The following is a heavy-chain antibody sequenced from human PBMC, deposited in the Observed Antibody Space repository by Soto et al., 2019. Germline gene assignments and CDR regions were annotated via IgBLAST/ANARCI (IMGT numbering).Heavy chain of an antibody. CDR2: IRGSGASP. CDR3: ARSIAAACPGIDY. CDR1: GFTFSNYA. Sequence: GGSLGLSCAASGFTFSNYAMSWVRQVPERGLQWVAGIRGSGASPYYADSVKGRFTISRDNSKNTLYLQMNSLRAEDTVVFYCARSIAAACPGIDYGGQGTLVTESS. V-gene: IGHV3-23*01. J-gene: IGHJ4*02. D-gene: IGHD6-13*01.